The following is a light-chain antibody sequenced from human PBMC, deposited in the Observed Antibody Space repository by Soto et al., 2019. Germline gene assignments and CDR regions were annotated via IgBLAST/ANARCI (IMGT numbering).Light chain of an antibody. V-gene: IGLV2-14*01. J-gene: IGLJ2*01. CDR3: CSHTSSSSVL. CDR2: DVS. Sequence: QSALTQPASVSGSPGQSITISCTGTSSDVGGYNYVSWYQQHPGKAPKLMIYDVSYRPSGVSNRFSGSKSGNTASLTISGLQAEDEADYYSCSHTSSSSVLFGGGTKVTVL. CDR1: SSDVGGYNY.